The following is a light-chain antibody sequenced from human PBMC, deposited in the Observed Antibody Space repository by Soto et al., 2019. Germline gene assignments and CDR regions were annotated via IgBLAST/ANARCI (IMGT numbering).Light chain of an antibody. CDR1: SSEVGGYNY. CDR2: EVS. Sequence: QSALTQPPSASGSPGQSVTISCTGTSSEVGGYNYVSWYQQHPGKAPKLMIYEVSKRPSGVPDRFSGAKSGNTASLTVSGLQAEDEADYYCSSYAGSNNLVFGGGTKVTV. V-gene: IGLV2-8*01. CDR3: SSYAGSNNLV. J-gene: IGLJ2*01.